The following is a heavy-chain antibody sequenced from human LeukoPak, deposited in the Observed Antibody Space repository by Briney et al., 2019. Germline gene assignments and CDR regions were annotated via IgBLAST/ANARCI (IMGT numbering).Heavy chain of an antibody. V-gene: IGHV3-74*01. Sequence: GGSLRLSCAASGFTFSSYWMHWVRQAPGKGLVWVSRINSDGSSTSYADSVKGRVTISRDNAKNTLYLQMNSLRAEDTAVYYCARDRVATVTPFDYWGQGTLVTVSS. D-gene: IGHD4-17*01. J-gene: IGHJ4*02. CDR3: ARDRVATVTPFDY. CDR2: INSDGSST. CDR1: GFTFSSYW.